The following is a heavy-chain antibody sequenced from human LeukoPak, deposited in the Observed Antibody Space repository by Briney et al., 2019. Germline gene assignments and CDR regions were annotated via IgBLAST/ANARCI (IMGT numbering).Heavy chain of an antibody. CDR2: INPSGGST. Sequence: ASVKVSCKASGYTFTSYYIHWVRQAPGQGLEWMGIINPSGGSTSYAQEVQGRVTMTRDTSTSTVYMELSSLRSEDTAVYYCASALAYCGGDCYSVFAAFDIWGQGTMVTVSS. D-gene: IGHD2-21*02. J-gene: IGHJ3*02. CDR1: GYTFTSYY. CDR3: ASALAYCGGDCYSVFAAFDI. V-gene: IGHV1-46*01.